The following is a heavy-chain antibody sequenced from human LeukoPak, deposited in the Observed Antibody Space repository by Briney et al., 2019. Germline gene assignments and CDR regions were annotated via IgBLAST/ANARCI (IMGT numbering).Heavy chain of an antibody. CDR3: ARTRTLPIAGGFDT. D-gene: IGHD3-16*01. V-gene: IGHV3-74*01. Sequence: GGSLRLSCAASGFTFSSYWMHWVRQGPGKGLVWVSRISTDGSSTDYADSVKGRFTISRENAKNTLYLQMNSLRAEDTAVYYCARTRTLPIAGGFDTWGQESLVTVSS. CDR1: GFTFSSYW. J-gene: IGHJ5*02. CDR2: ISTDGSST.